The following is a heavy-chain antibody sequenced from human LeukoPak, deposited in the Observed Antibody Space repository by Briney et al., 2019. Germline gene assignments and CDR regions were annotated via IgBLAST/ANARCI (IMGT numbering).Heavy chain of an antibody. CDR1: GGSISSYY. V-gene: IGHV4-4*09. CDR3: ARITMIVVARSYWYFDL. D-gene: IGHD3-22*01. CDR2: IYTSGST. Sequence: SETLSLTCTVSGGSISSYYWSWIRKPPGKGLEWSGYIYTSGSTNYNPSLKSRVTISVDTSKNQFSLKLSSVTAADTAVYYCARITMIVVARSYWYFDLWGRGTLVTVSS. J-gene: IGHJ2*01.